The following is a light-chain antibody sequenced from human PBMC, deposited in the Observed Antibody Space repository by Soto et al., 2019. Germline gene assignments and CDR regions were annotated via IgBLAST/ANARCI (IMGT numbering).Light chain of an antibody. J-gene: IGLJ1*01. Sequence: QSALTQPASVSGSPGQSITISCTGTSSDVGDNNYVSWYQQHPGKAPKLMIYDVTHRPSGISNRFSGSKSGNTASLTISGLQAEDEADYYCSSYTSSIPLYVFGTETKLTVL. V-gene: IGLV2-14*01. CDR2: DVT. CDR1: SSDVGDNNY. CDR3: SSYTSSIPLYV.